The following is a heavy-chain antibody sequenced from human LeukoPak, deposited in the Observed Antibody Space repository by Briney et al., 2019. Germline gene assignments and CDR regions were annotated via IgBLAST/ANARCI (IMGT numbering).Heavy chain of an antibody. V-gene: IGHV4-30-2*01. J-gene: IGHJ2*01. CDR3: ATSITGTTGYWYFDL. CDR2: IHHSGST. Sequence: SETLSLTCAVSGGSISSGGYSWSWIRQPPGKGLEWIGYIHHSGSTYYNPSLKSRVTISVDRSKNQFSLKLSSVTAADTAVYYCATSITGTTGYWYFDLWGRGTLVTVSS. CDR1: GGSISSGGYS. D-gene: IGHD1-20*01.